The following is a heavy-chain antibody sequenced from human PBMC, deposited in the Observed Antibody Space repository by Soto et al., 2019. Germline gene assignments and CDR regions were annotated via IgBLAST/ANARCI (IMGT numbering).Heavy chain of an antibody. CDR3: AKSGTPWLAHNWFDP. CDR1: GFTFSSYG. CDR2: ISYDGSNK. D-gene: IGHD6-19*01. V-gene: IGHV3-30*18. J-gene: IGHJ5*02. Sequence: GGSLRLSCAASGFTFSSYGMHWVRQAPGKGLEWVAVISYDGSNKYYADSVKGRFTISRDNSKNTLYLQMNSLIAEDTAVYYCAKSGTPWLAHNWFDPWGQGTLVTVSS.